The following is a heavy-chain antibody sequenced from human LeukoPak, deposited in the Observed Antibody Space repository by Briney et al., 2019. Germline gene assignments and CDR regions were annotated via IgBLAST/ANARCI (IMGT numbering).Heavy chain of an antibody. J-gene: IGHJ4*02. CDR1: APSLSSYY. CDR2: VNHSGYT. CDR3: ARMTTGHDF. V-gene: IGHV4-34*01. Sequence: SETLSLTCAVSAPSLSSYYWSWIRQPPGKGLEWIGEVNHSGYTNDNPSLKSRVTISVDTSKNQFALRLRTVSAADSAVYFCARMTTGHDFWGQGTLVTVSS. D-gene: IGHD4-17*01.